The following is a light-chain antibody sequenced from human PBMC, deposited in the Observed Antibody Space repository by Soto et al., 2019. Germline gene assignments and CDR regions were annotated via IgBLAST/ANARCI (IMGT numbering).Light chain of an antibody. J-gene: IGKJ1*01. V-gene: IGKV1-5*03. CDR2: KAS. Sequence: DIQMTQSPSTLSATVGDRVTITCRASQSISSWLAWYQQKPGKAPKLLIYKASSLEGGVSSRFSGSGSGTEFTLTISSLQPDDFATYSCQQYSSYPLTFGQGTKVEIK. CDR3: QQYSSYPLT. CDR1: QSISSW.